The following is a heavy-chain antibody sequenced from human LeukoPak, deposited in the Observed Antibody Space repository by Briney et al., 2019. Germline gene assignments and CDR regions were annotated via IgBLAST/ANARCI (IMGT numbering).Heavy chain of an antibody. D-gene: IGHD4-17*01. CDR3: AREKTHYGVIRAPDH. V-gene: IGHV1-18*01. CDR1: SYTFTSYG. J-gene: IGHJ4*02. Sequence: GASVKVSCKASSYTFTSYGINWVRQAPGQGLEWMGWISAYNGNTNYAQKLQGRVTITTDTSTSTAYMELRILRSDDTAVYYCAREKTHYGVIRAPDHWSQGTLVTFSS. CDR2: ISAYNGNT.